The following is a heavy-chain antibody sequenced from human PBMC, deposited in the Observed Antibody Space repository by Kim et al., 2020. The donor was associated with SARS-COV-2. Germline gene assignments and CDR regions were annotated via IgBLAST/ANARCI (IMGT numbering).Heavy chain of an antibody. V-gene: IGHV3-23*01. Sequence: YYADSVKGRFTISRDNSKNTLYLQMNSLRAEDTAVYYCAKGLAFYGPFDYWGQGTLVTVSS. CDR3: AKGLAFYGPFDY. J-gene: IGHJ4*02. D-gene: IGHD3-10*01.